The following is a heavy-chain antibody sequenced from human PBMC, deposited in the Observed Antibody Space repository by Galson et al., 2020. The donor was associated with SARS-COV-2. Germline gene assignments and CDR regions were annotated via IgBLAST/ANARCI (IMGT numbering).Heavy chain of an antibody. V-gene: IGHV3-43*01. D-gene: IGHD1-26*01. CDR3: AKGQYSGNSLIDH. Sequence: GESLKISCAASGFTFDNYVMHWVRQAPGKGQEWVALISWEGGSTYYADSLKGRFTVTRDNSQNSLYLQMNSLRPEDTAFYYCAKGQYSGNSLIDHCGQGFLVSVSS. CDR1: GFTFDNYV. CDR2: ISWEGGST. J-gene: IGHJ4*02.